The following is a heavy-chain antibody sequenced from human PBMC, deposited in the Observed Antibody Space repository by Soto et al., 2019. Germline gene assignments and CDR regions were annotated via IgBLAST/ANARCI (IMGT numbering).Heavy chain of an antibody. Sequence: PSETLSLTCAVFGGSSSGYYWNWIRQPPGKGLEWIGEINPRGSTNYNPSLKSRVTMSVDSSKNQFSLKLNFVGAADTAVYYCAIRFWSGYYIARNYRGQRTLVTVSS. CDR1: GGSSSGYY. V-gene: IGHV4-34*01. CDR2: INPRGST. CDR3: AIRFWSGYYIARNY. J-gene: IGHJ4*02. D-gene: IGHD3-3*01.